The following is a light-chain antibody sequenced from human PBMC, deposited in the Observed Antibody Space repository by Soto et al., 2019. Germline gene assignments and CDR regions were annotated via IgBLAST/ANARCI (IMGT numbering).Light chain of an antibody. Sequence: QSVLTQPASVSGSPGQSITVSCTGTSSDVGGYDYVSWYQQHPGNAPKLLISDVTNRPSGVSNRFSGSKSGNTASLTISGLQTEDEADYYCNSYTSSSTYVFGTGNKVTGL. V-gene: IGLV2-14*01. CDR2: DVT. CDR3: NSYTSSSTYV. J-gene: IGLJ1*01. CDR1: SSDVGGYDY.